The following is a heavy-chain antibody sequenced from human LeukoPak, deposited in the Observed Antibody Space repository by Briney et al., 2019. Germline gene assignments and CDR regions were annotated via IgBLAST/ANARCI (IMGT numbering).Heavy chain of an antibody. CDR2: IIPIFGTA. V-gene: IGHV1-69*13. CDR1: GGTFSSYA. CDR3: AREAAIGDPYFQH. Sequence: ASVKVSCKASGGTFSSYAISWVRQAPGQGLEWMGGIIPIFGTANYAQKFQGRVTITADESTSTAYMELSSLRSEDTAVYYCAREAAIGDPYFQHWGQGTLVTVSS. D-gene: IGHD3-16*01. J-gene: IGHJ1*01.